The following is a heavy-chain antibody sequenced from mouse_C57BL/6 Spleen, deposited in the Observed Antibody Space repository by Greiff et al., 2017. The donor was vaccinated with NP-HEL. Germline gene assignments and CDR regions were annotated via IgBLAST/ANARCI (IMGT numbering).Heavy chain of an antibody. V-gene: IGHV14-3*01. J-gene: IGHJ2*01. CDR2: IDPANGNT. Sequence: VQLKESVAELVRPGASVKLSCTASGFNIKNTYMHWVKQRPEQGLEWIGRIDPANGNTKYAPKFQGKATITADTSSNTAYLQLSSLTSEDTAIYYCASYYYGSSYGFDYWGQGTTLTVSS. CDR3: ASYYYGSSYGFDY. CDR1: GFNIKNTY. D-gene: IGHD1-1*01.